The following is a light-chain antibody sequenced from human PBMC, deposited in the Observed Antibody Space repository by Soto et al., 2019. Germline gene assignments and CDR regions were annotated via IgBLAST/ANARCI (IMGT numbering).Light chain of an antibody. CDR1: SSDVGGYNY. CDR2: DVS. J-gene: IGLJ2*01. V-gene: IGLV2-14*01. CDR3: SSYTSSSTLEAV. Sequence: QSVLTQPASVSGSPGQSITISCTGTSSDVGGYNYVSWYQQHPGKAPKLMIYDVSNRPSGVSNRFSGSKSGNTASLTISGLQAEDAADYSCSSYTSSSTLEAVFGGGTKLTVL.